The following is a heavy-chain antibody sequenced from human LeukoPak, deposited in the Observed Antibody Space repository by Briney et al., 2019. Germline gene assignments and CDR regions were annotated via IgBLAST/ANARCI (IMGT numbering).Heavy chain of an antibody. CDR1: GYTFTSYA. CDR2: INTNTGNP. Sequence: ASVKVSCKASGYTFTSYAMNWVRRAPGQGLEWMGWINTNTGNPTYAQGFTGRFVFSLDTSVSTAYLQISSLKAEDTAVYYCARGPDSGWYQDYYYGMDVWGQGTTVTVSS. CDR3: ARGPDSGWYQDYYYGMDV. V-gene: IGHV7-4-1*02. D-gene: IGHD6-19*01. J-gene: IGHJ6*02.